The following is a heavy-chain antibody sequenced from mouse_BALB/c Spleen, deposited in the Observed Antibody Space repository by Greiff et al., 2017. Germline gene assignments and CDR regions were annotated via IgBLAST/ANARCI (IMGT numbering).Heavy chain of an antibody. CDR1: GYAFTNYL. J-gene: IGHJ3*01. Sequence: QVQLQQSGAELVRPGTSVKVSCKASGYAFTNYLIEWVKQRPGQGLEWIGVINPGSGGTNYNEKFRGKATLTADKSSSTAYMQLSSLTSDDSAVYFCAIYYDYDVWFAYWGQGTLVTVSA. D-gene: IGHD2-4*01. CDR3: AIYYDYDVWFAY. CDR2: INPGSGGT. V-gene: IGHV1-54*01.